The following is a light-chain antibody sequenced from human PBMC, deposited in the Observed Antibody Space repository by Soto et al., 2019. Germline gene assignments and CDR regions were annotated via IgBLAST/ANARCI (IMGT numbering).Light chain of an antibody. V-gene: IGKV1-17*03. J-gene: IGKJ2*01. CDR1: QVISRS. Sequence: DIQMTQSPSAMSSSVGDRVTISCRASQVISRSLAWFQQSPGKVPKRLIYAASTLQSGVPSRFSGSGSGTDFTLTISSLQPEDFATYYCLQHTNYPATFGQGTKLEIK. CDR2: AAS. CDR3: LQHTNYPAT.